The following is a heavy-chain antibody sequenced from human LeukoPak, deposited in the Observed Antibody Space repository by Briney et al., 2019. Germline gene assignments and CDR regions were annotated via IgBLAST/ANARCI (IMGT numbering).Heavy chain of an antibody. J-gene: IGHJ4*02. V-gene: IGHV3-48*02. D-gene: IGHD4-17*01. Sequence: GGSLRLSCAASGXTFSSYSMDWVRQAPGKGLEWVSYISSSSTIYYADSVKGRFTISRDNAKNSLYLQMNSLRDEDTAVYYCARDRGGDYFDYWGQGTLVTVSS. CDR3: ARDRGGDYFDY. CDR1: GXTFSSYS. CDR2: ISSSSTI.